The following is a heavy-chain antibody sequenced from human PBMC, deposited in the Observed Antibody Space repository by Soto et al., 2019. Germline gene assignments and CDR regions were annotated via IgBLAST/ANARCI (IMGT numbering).Heavy chain of an antibody. D-gene: IGHD2-21*02. V-gene: IGHV1-3*01. CDR3: ARGGGIVVVTAPYDH. J-gene: IGHJ4*02. CDR1: GYTFTSYA. Sequence: ASVKVSFKASGYTFTSYAMHWVRQAPGQRLERMGWINAGNGNTKYSQKFQGRVTITRDTSASTAYMELSSLRSEDTALYYCARGGGIVVVTAPYDHWGQGTLVTVSS. CDR2: INAGNGNT.